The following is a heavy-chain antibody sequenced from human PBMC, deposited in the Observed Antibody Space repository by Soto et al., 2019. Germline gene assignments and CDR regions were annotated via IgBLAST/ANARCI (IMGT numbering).Heavy chain of an antibody. Sequence: QLQLQESGSRLVKPSQTLTLTCAVSGGSISRDDYSWSWIRQPPGKGLEWLGYISDSGNTYYNPSLKSRATISADRPQNQFSLQLTSVTAADTAVYFCARGSTDYFDSTGYHGYYDYWGQGTLVTVSS. CDR3: ARGSTDYFDSTGYHGYYDY. D-gene: IGHD3-22*01. J-gene: IGHJ4*02. CDR1: GGSISRDDYS. CDR2: ISDSGNT. V-gene: IGHV4-30-2*01.